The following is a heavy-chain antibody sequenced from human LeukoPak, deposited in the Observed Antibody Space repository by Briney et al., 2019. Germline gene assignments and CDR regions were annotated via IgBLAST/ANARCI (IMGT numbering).Heavy chain of an antibody. J-gene: IGHJ4*02. CDR3: ARGSDYDILTAYVQ. CDR1: GFKFNNYA. V-gene: IGHV3-64*01. CDR2: ISTNGGTT. Sequence: GGSLRLSCAASGFKFNNYAMHWVRQAPGKGLEFVSAISTNGGTTYYAKSVKGSFTISRDNTKNTLFLQMDSLRPEDMAVYYCARGSDYDILTAYVQWGQGALVTVSS. D-gene: IGHD3-9*01.